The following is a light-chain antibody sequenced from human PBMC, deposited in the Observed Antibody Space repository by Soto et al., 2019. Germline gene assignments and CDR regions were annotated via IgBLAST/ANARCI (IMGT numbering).Light chain of an antibody. J-gene: IGLJ1*01. CDR1: SSDVGGYNY. CDR3: CSYAGSYV. CDR2: DVT. Sequence: QSALTHPRSVSGSPGQSVTISCTGTSSDVGGYNYVSWYQQHPGKAPKLMIYDVTKRPSGVPGRFSGSKSGNTASLTISGLQAEDEADYYCCSYAGSYVFGTGTKVTVL. V-gene: IGLV2-11*01.